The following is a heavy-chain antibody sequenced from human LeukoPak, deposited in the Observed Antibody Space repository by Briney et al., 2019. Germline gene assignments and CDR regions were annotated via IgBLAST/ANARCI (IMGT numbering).Heavy chain of an antibody. CDR2: IYWDDDK. J-gene: IGHJ6*03. CDR1: GFSLSTSGVG. Sequence: SGPTLVNPTQTLTLTCTFSGFSLSTSGVGVGWIRQPPGKALERLALIYWDDDKRYNPSLKSRLTITKDTSKNQVVLTMTNMDPVDTATYYCARDSSSYYMDVWGKGTTVTVSS. D-gene: IGHD6-6*01. V-gene: IGHV2-5*02. CDR3: ARDSSSYYMDV.